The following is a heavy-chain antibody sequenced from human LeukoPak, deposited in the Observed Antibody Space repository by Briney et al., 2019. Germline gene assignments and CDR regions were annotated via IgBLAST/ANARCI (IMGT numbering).Heavy chain of an antibody. CDR3: ARDPGGGSFPTDYYMDV. CDR1: GFTFSSYG. V-gene: IGHV3-30*02. J-gene: IGHJ6*03. Sequence: GGSLRLSCAASGFTFSSYGMHWVRQAPGKGLEWVAFIRYDGSNKYYADSVKGRFTISRDNSKNTLYLQMNSLRAEDTAVYYCARDPGGGSFPTDYYMDVWGKGTTVTVSS. D-gene: IGHD1-26*01. CDR2: IRYDGSNK.